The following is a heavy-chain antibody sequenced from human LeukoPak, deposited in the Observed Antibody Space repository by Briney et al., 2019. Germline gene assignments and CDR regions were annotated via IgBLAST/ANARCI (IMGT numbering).Heavy chain of an antibody. Sequence: KPSQTLSLTCAVSGGSISSGGYSWSWIRQPPGKGLEWIGYIYHSGSTYYNPSLKSRVTISVDRSKNQFSLKLSSVTAADTAVYYCARESVNGLGYWGQGTLVTVSS. D-gene: IGHD3/OR15-3a*01. J-gene: IGHJ4*02. V-gene: IGHV4-30-2*01. CDR1: GGSISSGGYS. CDR2: IYHSGST. CDR3: ARESVNGLGY.